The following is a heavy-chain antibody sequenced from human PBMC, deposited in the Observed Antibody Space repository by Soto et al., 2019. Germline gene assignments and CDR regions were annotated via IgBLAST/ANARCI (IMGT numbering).Heavy chain of an antibody. CDR3: VKDGSSGWPYFDDMDV. CDR1: GFTFSSYG. D-gene: IGHD6-19*01. Sequence: QVQLVESGGGVVQPGRSLRLSCAASGFTFSSYGMHWVRQAPGKGLEWVAVILYDGSKKYYADSVKGRFTISRDNSRNTLYLQMSSLRAEDTALYYCVKDGSSGWPYFDDMDVWGHGIAVTVSS. V-gene: IGHV3-30*18. J-gene: IGHJ6*02. CDR2: ILYDGSKK.